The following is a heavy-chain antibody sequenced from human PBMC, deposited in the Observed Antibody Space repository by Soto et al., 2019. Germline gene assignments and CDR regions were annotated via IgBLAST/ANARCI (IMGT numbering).Heavy chain of an antibody. CDR2: IYYSGST. Sequence: SETLSLTCTVSGGSSSSGHHYWSWIRQPPGKGLEWIGYIYYSGSTYYNPSLKSRVTISVDTSKNQFSLKLSSVTAADTAVYYCARVDDYGGNSDYWGQGTLVTVS. V-gene: IGHV4-30-4*01. CDR3: ARVDDYGGNSDY. D-gene: IGHD4-17*01. CDR1: GGSSSSGHHY. J-gene: IGHJ4*02.